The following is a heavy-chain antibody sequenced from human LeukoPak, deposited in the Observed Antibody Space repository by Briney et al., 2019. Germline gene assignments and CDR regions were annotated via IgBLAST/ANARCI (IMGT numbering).Heavy chain of an antibody. CDR1: GGSTNTYC. Sequence: SETLSLTCTVSGGSTNTYCWSWIRQPAEKGLECIGRIYPSGSTYYNPSLKSRVTISIDKSKNQFSLRLTSVTAADTAVHYCARDRSGYSEYYFDYWGQGSLVTVSS. J-gene: IGHJ4*02. CDR3: ARDRSGYSEYYFDY. CDR2: IYPSGST. D-gene: IGHD5-12*01. V-gene: IGHV4-4*07.